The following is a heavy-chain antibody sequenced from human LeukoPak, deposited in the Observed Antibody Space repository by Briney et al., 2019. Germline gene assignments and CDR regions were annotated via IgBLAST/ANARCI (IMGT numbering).Heavy chain of an antibody. CDR2: IYHSGRT. J-gene: IGHJ6*02. D-gene: IGHD3-22*01. Sequence: SETLSLTCTVSGYSISSGSYWGWIRQPPGKGLEWIGSIYHSGRTYYNPSLKSRVTISVDTSKNRFSLKLKSVTAADTAVYYCARDVLTTYYYESSAPGGSYYGMDVWGQGTTVTVSS. CDR1: GYSISSGSY. V-gene: IGHV4-38-2*02. CDR3: ARDVLTTYYYESSAPGGSYYGMDV.